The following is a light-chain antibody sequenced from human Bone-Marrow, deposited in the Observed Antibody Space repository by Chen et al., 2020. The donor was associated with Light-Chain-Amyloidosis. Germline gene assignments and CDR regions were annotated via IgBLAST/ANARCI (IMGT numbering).Light chain of an antibody. CDR3: SSFRTDTSVV. V-gene: IGLV2-14*03. CDR1: SSDIGSYDY. CDR2: DVT. Sequence: SALPQPASVSGSPGPSIHISSTGTSSDIGSYDYVSWFQQRPGKAPNLMIQDVTSRPAGVSDRFSASKSGNTASLTISGLRAEDEADYYCSSFRTDTSVVFGGGTKLTVL. J-gene: IGLJ2*01.